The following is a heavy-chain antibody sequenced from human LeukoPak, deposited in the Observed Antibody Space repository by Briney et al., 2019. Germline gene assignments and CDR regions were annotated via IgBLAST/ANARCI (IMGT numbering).Heavy chain of an antibody. CDR3: ARDPQRGDWYNYDY. D-gene: IGHD5-24*01. Sequence: GGSLRLSCAASGLTLSAHHMTWIRQAPGKGLECVSYISSSGDTIYYADSVKGRFTISRDNSKNSLYLQMNSLRAEDTVVYYCARDPQRGDWYNYDYWGQGTLVTVSS. J-gene: IGHJ4*02. V-gene: IGHV3-11*01. CDR1: GLTLSAHH. CDR2: ISSSGDTI.